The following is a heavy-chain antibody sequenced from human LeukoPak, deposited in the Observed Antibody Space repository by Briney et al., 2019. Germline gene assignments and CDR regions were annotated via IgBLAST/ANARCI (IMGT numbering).Heavy chain of an antibody. D-gene: IGHD1-26*01. CDR2: MSSNGGTT. J-gene: IGHJ4*02. CDR3: ARVGDVGPFDY. V-gene: IGHV3-64*01. Sequence: GGSLRLSCAASGFTFSSYAMHWVRQVPGKGLEYVSAMSSNGGTTDYANSVKGRFTISRDNSKNTLYLQMGSLRAEDMAVYYCARVGDVGPFDYWGQGTLVTVSS. CDR1: GFTFSSYA.